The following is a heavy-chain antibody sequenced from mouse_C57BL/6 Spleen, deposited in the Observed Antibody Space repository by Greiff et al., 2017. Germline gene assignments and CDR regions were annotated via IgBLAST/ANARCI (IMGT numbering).Heavy chain of an antibody. CDR1: GFTFSAYY. CDR3: ARHGEYTFDDMDY. Sequence: EVQLVESGGGLVQPGGSLKLSCAASGFTFSAYYMYWVRQTPEKRLEWVAYFSNGGGSTYYTDTVKGRFTFSGDNAKNTLYLEMSRLKSEDTAMYYCARHGEYTFDDMDYWGQGTTVTVSS. D-gene: IGHD2-13*01. V-gene: IGHV5-12*01. J-gene: IGHJ4*01. CDR2: FSNGGGST.